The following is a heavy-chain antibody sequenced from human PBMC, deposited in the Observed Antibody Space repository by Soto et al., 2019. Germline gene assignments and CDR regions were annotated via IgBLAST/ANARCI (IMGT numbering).Heavy chain of an antibody. Sequence: QVQLQQWGAGLLKPSETLSLTCAVFGGSVNSGNYYWSWIRQPSGKGLEWIGEMSHSGGTHFNPSLKSRVTISVDTSKNPFPLKMSSVTAADTALYYCARVERGTATTVVDAFDIWGPGTMVTVSS. V-gene: IGHV4-34*01. J-gene: IGHJ3*02. CDR2: MSHSGGT. CDR1: GGSVNSGNYY. D-gene: IGHD1-1*01. CDR3: ARVERGTATTVVDAFDI.